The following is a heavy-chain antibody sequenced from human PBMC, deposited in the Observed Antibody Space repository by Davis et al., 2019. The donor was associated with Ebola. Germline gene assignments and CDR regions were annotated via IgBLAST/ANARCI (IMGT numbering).Heavy chain of an antibody. V-gene: IGHV3-43*01. D-gene: IGHD6-13*01. Sequence: GESLKISCAASGFTFDDYTMHWVRQAPGKGLEWVSLISWDGGSTYYADSVKGRFTISRDNSKNSLYLQMNSLRTEDTALYYCAKDGGGAAAGTRYFQHWGQGTLVTVSS. CDR3: AKDGGGAAAGTRYFQH. J-gene: IGHJ1*01. CDR2: ISWDGGST. CDR1: GFTFDDYT.